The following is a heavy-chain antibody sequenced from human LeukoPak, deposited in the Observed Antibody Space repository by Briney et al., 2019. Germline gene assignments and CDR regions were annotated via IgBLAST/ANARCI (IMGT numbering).Heavy chain of an antibody. V-gene: IGHV4-39*07. CDR2: IYYSGST. CDR1: GDSISTSSYY. CDR3: ARVGGYNWFDP. J-gene: IGHJ5*02. Sequence: PSETLSLTCSVSGDSISTSSYYWGWIRQPPGKGLEWIGTIYYSGSTYYNPSLTSRVTISVDTSKNQFSLKLSSVTAADTAVYYCARVGGYNWFDPWGQGTLVTVSS.